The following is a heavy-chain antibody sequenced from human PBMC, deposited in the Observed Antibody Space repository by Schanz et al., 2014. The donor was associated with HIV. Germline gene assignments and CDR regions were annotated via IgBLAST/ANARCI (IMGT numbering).Heavy chain of an antibody. D-gene: IGHD3-22*01. CDR3: ARSYYYDGSPLPLDS. J-gene: IGHJ4*02. CDR2: IYHNGST. Sequence: QVHLQQWGAGQLKPSETLSLTCTVYGGSFCDYYWAWIRQTPYKGLEWIGEIYHNGSTNYNPSLKSRVAMSVDTSKNQFSLKLSSVTAADTAVYYCARSYYYDGSPLPLDSWGQGTLVTVSS. V-gene: IGHV4-34*01. CDR1: GGSFCDYY.